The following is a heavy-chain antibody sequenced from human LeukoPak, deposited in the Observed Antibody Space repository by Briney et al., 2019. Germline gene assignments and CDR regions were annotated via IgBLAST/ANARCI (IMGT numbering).Heavy chain of an antibody. CDR3: ARALRYFDWLPITAAFDI. J-gene: IGHJ3*02. V-gene: IGHV1-18*01. CDR1: GYTFTSYG. Sequence: ASVKVSCKASGYTFTSYGISWVRQAPGQGLEWMGWISAYNGNTNYAQKLQGRDTMTTDTSTSTAYMELRSLRSDDTAVYYCARALRYFDWLPITAAFDIWGQGTMVTVSS. D-gene: IGHD3-9*01. CDR2: ISAYNGNT.